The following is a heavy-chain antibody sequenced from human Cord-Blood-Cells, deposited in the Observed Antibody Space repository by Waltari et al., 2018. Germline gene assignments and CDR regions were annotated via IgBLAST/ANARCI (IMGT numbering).Heavy chain of an antibody. V-gene: IGHV4-39*01. CDR3: ARNLGGSYLEGDFDY. CDR1: GGSISSSSYY. Sequence: QLQLQESGPGLVKPSETLSLTCTVSGGSISSSSYYWGWIRQPPGKGLEWIGSIYYSGRTYYNPSLKSRVTISVDTSKNQFSLKLSSVTAADTAVYYCARNLGGSYLEGDFDYWGQGTLVTVSS. CDR2: IYYSGRT. J-gene: IGHJ4*02. D-gene: IGHD1-26*01.